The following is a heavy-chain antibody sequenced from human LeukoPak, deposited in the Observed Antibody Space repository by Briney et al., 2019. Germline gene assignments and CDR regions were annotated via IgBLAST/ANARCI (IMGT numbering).Heavy chain of an antibody. CDR2: MNPNSGNT. J-gene: IGHJ6*03. Sequence: ASVKVSCKASGYTFTSYDINWVRQATGQGLEWMGWMNPNSGNTGYAQKLQGRVTMTRNTSKRPAYMELSSLRSEDTAVYYCATSNFFRRYYYYYYMDVWGKGTTVTVSS. CDR3: ATSNFFRRYYYYYYMDV. D-gene: IGHD1-7*01. CDR1: GYTFTSYD. V-gene: IGHV1-8*01.